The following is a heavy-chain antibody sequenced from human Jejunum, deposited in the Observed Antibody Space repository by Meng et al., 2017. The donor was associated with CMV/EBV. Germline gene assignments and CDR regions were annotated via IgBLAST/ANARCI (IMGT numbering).Heavy chain of an antibody. CDR2: IRSKANSYAT. CDR1: GSA. CDR3: TRSGSGYYGPLYYYGMDV. V-gene: IGHV3-73*01. J-gene: IGHJ6*02. D-gene: IGHD3-3*01. Sequence: GSAMPWVRQASGKGLEWVGRIRSKANSYATAYAASVKGRFTISRDDSKNTAYLHMNSLKTEDTAVYYCTRSGSGYYGPLYYYGMDVWGQGTTVTVSS.